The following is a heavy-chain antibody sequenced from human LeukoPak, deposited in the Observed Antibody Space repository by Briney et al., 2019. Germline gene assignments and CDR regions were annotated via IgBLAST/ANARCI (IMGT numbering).Heavy chain of an antibody. J-gene: IGHJ4*02. CDR2: INSDGSST. CDR3: ARWGRGTGMIDY. D-gene: IGHD1-1*01. Sequence: PGGSLKLSCAASGFTFSNAWMSWVRQAPGKGLVWVSRINSDGSSTSYADSVKGRFTISRDNAKNTLYLQMNSLRAEDTAVYYCARWGRGTGMIDYWGQGTLVTVSS. V-gene: IGHV3-74*01. CDR1: GFTFSNAW.